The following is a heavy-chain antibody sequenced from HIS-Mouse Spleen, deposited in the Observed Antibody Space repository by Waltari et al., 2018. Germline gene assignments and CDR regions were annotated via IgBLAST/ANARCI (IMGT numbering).Heavy chain of an antibody. D-gene: IGHD1-26*01. Sequence: QVQLQESGPGLVKPSETLSLTCTVSGYSISSGYYWGWIRQPPGKGLEWIGSIYHSGSTYYNPSLKSRDTISVDTSKNQFSLKLSSVTAADTAVYYCARGESGSYYYYYYYGMDVWGQGTTVTVSS. CDR3: ARGESGSYYYYYYYGMDV. CDR2: IYHSGST. J-gene: IGHJ6*02. V-gene: IGHV4-38-2*02. CDR1: GYSISSGYY.